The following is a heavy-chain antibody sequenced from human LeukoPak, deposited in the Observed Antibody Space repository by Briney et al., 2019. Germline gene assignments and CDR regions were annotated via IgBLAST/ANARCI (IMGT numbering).Heavy chain of an antibody. CDR1: GFTFSSYS. D-gene: IGHD2-21*01. CDR3: AKEFPPNFPLYYFDY. J-gene: IGHJ4*02. Sequence: GGSLRLSCAAPGFTFSSYSMSWVRQAPGKGLEWVSAISGSGGTTIYADSVKGRFTISRDNSNNTLHLQMNSLRAEDTAVYYCAKEFPPNFPLYYFDYWGQGTLVTVSS. CDR2: ISGSGGTT. V-gene: IGHV3-23*01.